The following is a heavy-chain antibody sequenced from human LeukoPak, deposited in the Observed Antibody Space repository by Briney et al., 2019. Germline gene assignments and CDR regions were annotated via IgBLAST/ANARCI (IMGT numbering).Heavy chain of an antibody. CDR3: AKVSAELYFDY. CDR1: GGSFSGYY. J-gene: IGHJ4*02. V-gene: IGHV3-23*01. D-gene: IGHD1-1*01. Sequence: ETLSLTCAVYGGSFSGYYWSWIRQPPGKGLEWASAISGSGGSTYYADSVKGRFTISRDNSKNTLYLQMNSLRAEDTAVYYCAKVSAELYFDYWGQGTLVTVSS. CDR2: ISGSGGST.